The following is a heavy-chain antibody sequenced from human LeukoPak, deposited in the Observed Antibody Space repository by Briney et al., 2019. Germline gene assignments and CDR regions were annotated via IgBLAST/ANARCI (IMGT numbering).Heavy chain of an antibody. D-gene: IGHD3-3*01. CDR1: GGSISSSSYY. CDR2: IYYSGST. V-gene: IGHV4-39*01. CDR3: ARQVGTYYDFWSGYYPFDY. Sequence: SETLSLTCTVSGGSISSSSYYWGWIRQPPGTGLEWIGSIYYSGSTYYNPSLKSRVTISVDTSKNQFSLKLSSVTAADTAVYYCARQVGTYYDFWSGYYPFDYWGQGTLVTVSS. J-gene: IGHJ4*02.